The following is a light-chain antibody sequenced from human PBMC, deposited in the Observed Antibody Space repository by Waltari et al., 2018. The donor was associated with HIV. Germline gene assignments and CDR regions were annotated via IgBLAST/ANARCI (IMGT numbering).Light chain of an antibody. J-gene: IGLJ2*01. CDR1: SGAGGGHTL. CDR3: CSYAGSNTVV. Sequence: HSALTHPASVSGSPGHSITISRSGTSGAGGGHTLVPWYQQQPGKAPKIMIFEGSKRPSGVSDRFSGSQSGNTASLTISGLQAEDEADYYCCSYAGSNTVVFGEGTKLTVL. V-gene: IGLV2-23*01. CDR2: EGS.